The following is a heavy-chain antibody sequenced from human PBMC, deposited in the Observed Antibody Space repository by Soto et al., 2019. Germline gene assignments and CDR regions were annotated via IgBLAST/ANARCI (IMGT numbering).Heavy chain of an antibody. CDR2: ISAYNGNT. V-gene: IGHV1-18*01. D-gene: IGHD1-26*01. Sequence: QVQLVQSGAEVKKPGASVKVSCKASGYTFTSYGISWVRQAPGQGLEWMGWISAYNGNTNYAQKLQGRVTMTTDTPTSTADMELRSLRSDDTAVYYCAREGRFGGSYYGGFDYWGQGTLVTVSS. CDR1: GYTFTSYG. CDR3: AREGRFGGSYYGGFDY. J-gene: IGHJ4*02.